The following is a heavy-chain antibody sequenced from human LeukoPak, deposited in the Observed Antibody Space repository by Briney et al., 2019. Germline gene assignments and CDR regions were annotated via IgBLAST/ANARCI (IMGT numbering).Heavy chain of an antibody. CDR2: IYYSGST. V-gene: IGHV4-59*08. CDR1: GGSIGRWY. Sequence: KPSETLSLTCSVSGGSIGRWYWSWVRQPPGKGLEWIGYIYYSGSTKNNPSLKSRVTISVDTSKNQFSLKLSSVTAADTAVYYCARRRVPAALFDIWGQGTMVTVSS. CDR3: ARRRVPAALFDI. J-gene: IGHJ3*02. D-gene: IGHD2-2*01.